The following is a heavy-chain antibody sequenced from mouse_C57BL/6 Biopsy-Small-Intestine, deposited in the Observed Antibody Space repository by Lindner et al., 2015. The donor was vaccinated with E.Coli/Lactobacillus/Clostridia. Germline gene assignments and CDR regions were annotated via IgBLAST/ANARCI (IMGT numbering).Heavy chain of an antibody. J-gene: IGHJ4*01. Sequence: VQLQESGGGLVKPGGSLKLSCAASGFTFSDYGMYWVRQAPEKGLEWIAYVSSGSSTIFYVDTMKGRFTISRDNAKNTLFLQMTSLRSEDTAMYYCARWGFDYDGYYAMDYWGQGTSVTVSS. D-gene: IGHD2-4*01. CDR2: VSSGSSTI. CDR3: ARWGFDYDGYYAMDY. V-gene: IGHV5-17*01. CDR1: GFTFSDYG.